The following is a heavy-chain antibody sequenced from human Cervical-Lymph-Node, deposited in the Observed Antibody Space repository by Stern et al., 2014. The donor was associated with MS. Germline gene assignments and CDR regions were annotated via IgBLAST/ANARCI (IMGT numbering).Heavy chain of an antibody. J-gene: IGHJ6*02. CDR3: ARDSGDDILTGYYESYYYYYGMDV. D-gene: IGHD3-9*01. CDR1: GYTFTSYG. V-gene: IGHV1-18*01. CDR2: ISGSNRNP. Sequence: QVQLVQSGAEVKKPGASVKVSCKTSGYTFTSYGISWVRQAPGQGLEWMGWISGSNRNPNYEQNLQGRVTMTTDTSTRTAYMELRSLRSDDTAIYYCARDSGDDILTGYYESYYYYYGMDVWGQGTSVTVS.